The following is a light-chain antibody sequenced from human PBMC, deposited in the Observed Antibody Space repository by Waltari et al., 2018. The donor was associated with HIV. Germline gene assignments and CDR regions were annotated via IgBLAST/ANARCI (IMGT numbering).Light chain of an antibody. Sequence: QSVLTQPPSASGTPGQRVTISCSGSSSNIGRNYVYWYQQLPGTGPKLLIYRNNQRPSGVPDRFSGSKCGTSASLAISGLRSEDEADYYCATWNDSLSGYVFGTGTKVTV. J-gene: IGLJ1*01. CDR1: SSNIGRNY. V-gene: IGLV1-47*01. CDR3: ATWNDSLSGYV. CDR2: RNN.